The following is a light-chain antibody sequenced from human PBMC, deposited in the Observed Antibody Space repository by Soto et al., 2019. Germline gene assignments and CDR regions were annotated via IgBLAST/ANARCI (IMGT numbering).Light chain of an antibody. Sequence: QSVLTQPPSVSAAPGQKVTISCSGSTSNIGNNYVSWYQQLPGTAPKLLIYDDNKRPSGIPDRFSGSKSGTSATLGITGLQTGDEADYYCGTWDSSLIAVFGTGTKVTVL. J-gene: IGLJ1*01. CDR3: GTWDSSLIAV. V-gene: IGLV1-51*01. CDR1: TSNIGNNY. CDR2: DDN.